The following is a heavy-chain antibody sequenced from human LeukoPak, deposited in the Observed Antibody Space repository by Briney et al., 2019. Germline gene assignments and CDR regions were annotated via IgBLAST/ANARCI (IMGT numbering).Heavy chain of an antibody. Sequence: GGALRLSCAASGFTFSSYAMSWVRQAPGKGLEWVSAISGSGDSTYYADSVKGRFTISRDNSKNMLDLQMNSLRAEDTAVYYCAKRGAEVGVTVAPGDYWGQGTLVTVSS. CDR1: GFTFSSYA. CDR3: AKRGAEVGVTVAPGDY. V-gene: IGHV3-23*01. CDR2: ISGSGDST. J-gene: IGHJ4*02. D-gene: IGHD3-16*02.